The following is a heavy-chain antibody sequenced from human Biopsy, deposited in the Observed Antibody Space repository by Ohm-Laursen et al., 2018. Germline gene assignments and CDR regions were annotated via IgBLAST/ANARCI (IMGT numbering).Heavy chain of an antibody. J-gene: IGHJ2*01. V-gene: IGHV4-59*01. Sequence: TLSLTCTVSGDSIRTYYWSWIRQPPGKGLEWIGYVYYTGSTDYNPSLQSRVTISVDTSKNHFSLRFRSVTPADTAIYYCARDRGYYSDRTVPGYFDLWGRGTLVTVSS. CDR3: ARDRGYYSDRTVPGYFDL. CDR2: VYYTGST. D-gene: IGHD3-22*01. CDR1: GDSIRTYY.